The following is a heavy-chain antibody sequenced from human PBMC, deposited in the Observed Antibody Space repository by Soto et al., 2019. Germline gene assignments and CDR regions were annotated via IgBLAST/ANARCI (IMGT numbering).Heavy chain of an antibody. J-gene: IGHJ6*02. CDR2: ISYDGSNK. Sequence: GGALRLSCAASGFTFSSYGMHWVRQAPGKGLEWVAVISYDGSNKYYADSVKGRFTISRDNSKNTLYLQMNSLRAEDTAVYYCAKDRGSTIFGGMDVWGQGTTVTVSS. CDR3: AKDRGSTIFGGMDV. CDR1: GFTFSSYG. D-gene: IGHD3-3*01. V-gene: IGHV3-30*18.